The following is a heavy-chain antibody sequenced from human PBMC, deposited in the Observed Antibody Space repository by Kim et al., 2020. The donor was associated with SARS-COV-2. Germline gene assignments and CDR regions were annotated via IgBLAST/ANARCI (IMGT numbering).Heavy chain of an antibody. CDR3: PKDLSIAASGTVGAFDI. J-gene: IGHJ3*02. Sequence: GGSLRLSCAASGFTFSSYAMSWVRQAPGKGLEWVSAISGSGGSTYYADSVKGRFTISRDNSKNTLYLQMNSLRAEDTAVYYCPKDLSIAASGTVGAFDIWGQGTMVTVSS. CDR2: ISGSGGST. V-gene: IGHV3-23*01. CDR1: GFTFSSYA. D-gene: IGHD6-13*01.